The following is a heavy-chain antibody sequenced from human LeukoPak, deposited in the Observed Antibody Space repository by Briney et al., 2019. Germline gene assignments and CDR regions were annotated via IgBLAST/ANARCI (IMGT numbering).Heavy chain of an antibody. V-gene: IGHV1-2*02. Sequence: ASVQVSCQASGYTFPFYYMHWVRPAPGQGLEWMGWINPNSGGTNYSQKFQGRVTMTRDTSISTAYMELSRLRSDDTAVYYCARDVHYYFDYWGQGTLVTVSS. CDR3: ARDVHYYFDY. D-gene: IGHD3-10*02. CDR1: GYTFPFYY. J-gene: IGHJ4*02. CDR2: INPNSGGT.